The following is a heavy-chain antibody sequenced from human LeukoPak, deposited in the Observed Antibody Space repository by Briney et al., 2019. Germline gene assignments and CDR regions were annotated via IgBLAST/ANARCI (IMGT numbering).Heavy chain of an antibody. CDR1: GGSISSYY. CDR3: ARVGGFGELLSHFDY. J-gene: IGHJ4*02. Sequence: SETLSLTCTVSGGSISSYYWSWIRQPPGKGLEWIGYIYYSGSTNYNPSLKSRVTISVDTSKNQFSLKLSSVTAADTAVYYCARVGGFGELLSHFDYWGQGTLVTVSS. D-gene: IGHD3-10*01. CDR2: IYYSGST. V-gene: IGHV4-59*01.